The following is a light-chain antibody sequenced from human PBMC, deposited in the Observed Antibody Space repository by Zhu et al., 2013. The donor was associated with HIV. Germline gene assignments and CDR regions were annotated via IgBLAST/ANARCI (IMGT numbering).Light chain of an antibody. CDR2: WAS. Sequence: DIVMTQSPDSLAVSLGERATINCKSSQSVLYSSNNKNYLAWYQQKPGQPPKLLIYWASTRESGVPDRFSGSGSGTDFILTITSLQPEDAATYYCLQHRNYPRTFG. CDR3: LQHRNYPRT. CDR1: QSVLYSSNNKNY. J-gene: IGKJ1*01. V-gene: IGKV4-1*01.